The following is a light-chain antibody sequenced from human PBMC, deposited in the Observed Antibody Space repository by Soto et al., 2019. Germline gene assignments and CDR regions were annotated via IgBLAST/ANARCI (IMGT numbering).Light chain of an antibody. CDR2: GAS. V-gene: IGKV3-15*01. CDR1: QSVGGN. J-gene: IGKJ5*01. CDR3: QQYNNWPIT. Sequence: EIVLTQSPATLSLSPGERATLSCRASQSVGGNLAWYQQKPGQAPSLLIYGASARATGIPARFSGSGSGTEFTLTISSLQSEDFAVYYCQQYNNWPITFGQGTRLEIK.